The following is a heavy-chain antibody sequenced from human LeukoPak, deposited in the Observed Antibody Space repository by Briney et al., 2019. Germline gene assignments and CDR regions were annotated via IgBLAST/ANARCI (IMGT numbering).Heavy chain of an antibody. D-gene: IGHD5-12*01. CDR1: GFSVSSNF. CDR3: ARDGYGYNYMDV. CDR2: IYSGGTT. Sequence: PGGSLRLSCAASGFSVSSNFMSWVRQAPGKGLEWVSVIYSGGTTYNADSVRGRFTISRDNSKNTLYLQMNSLRAEDTAVYYCARDGYGYNYMDVWGKGPRSPSP. J-gene: IGHJ6*03. V-gene: IGHV3-53*01.